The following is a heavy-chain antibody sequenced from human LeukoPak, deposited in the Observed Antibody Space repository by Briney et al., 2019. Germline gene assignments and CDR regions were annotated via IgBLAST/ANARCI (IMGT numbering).Heavy chain of an antibody. CDR2: ISYDGSIQ. J-gene: IGHJ6*03. CDR3: AKDGCSTSCHYYYYYYMDV. D-gene: IGHD2-2*01. Sequence: PGGSLRLSCAASGFTFSIYAMHWVRQAPGKGLEWVAVISYDGSIQYYADSVKGRFTISRDNSKNTLYLQMNSLRAEDTAVYYCAKDGCSTSCHYYYYYYMDVWGKGTTVTVSS. CDR1: GFTFSIYA. V-gene: IGHV3-30*04.